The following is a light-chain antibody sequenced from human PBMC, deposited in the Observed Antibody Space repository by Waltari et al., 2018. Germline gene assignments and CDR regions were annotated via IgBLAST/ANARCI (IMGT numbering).Light chain of an antibody. CDR3: CSYAGGHVV. Sequence: QPTLTQPPSASASPAQSVTISCPGTSSDVGSYTYVSWYQCHPGKAPKFIIYEVTKRPSGVPDRFSGSKSGNTASLTVSGLQAEDEADYYCCSYAGGHVVFGGGTRVTVL. V-gene: IGLV2-8*01. J-gene: IGLJ2*01. CDR1: SSDVGSYTY. CDR2: EVT.